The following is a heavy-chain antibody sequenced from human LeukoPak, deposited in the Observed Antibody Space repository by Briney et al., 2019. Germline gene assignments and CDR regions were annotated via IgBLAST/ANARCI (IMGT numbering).Heavy chain of an antibody. Sequence: SETLSLTCTVSGYSISSGYYWGWIRQPPGKGLEWIGSIYHSGSTYYNPSLKSRVTISVDTSKNQFSLKLSSVTAADMGVYFCAREDSGSYYSPAFKIWGQGTVVTVSS. CDR2: IYHSGST. J-gene: IGHJ3*02. V-gene: IGHV4-38-2*02. CDR1: GYSISSGYY. D-gene: IGHD1-26*01. CDR3: AREDSGSYYSPAFKI.